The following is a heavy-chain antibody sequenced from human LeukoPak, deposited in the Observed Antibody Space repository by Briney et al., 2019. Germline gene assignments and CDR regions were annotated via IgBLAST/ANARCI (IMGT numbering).Heavy chain of an antibody. D-gene: IGHD2-2*01. V-gene: IGHV3-7*03. J-gene: IGHJ4*02. CDR1: GFTFRIYW. Sequence: GRSLRLSCAASGFTFRIYWLSWVRQAPGKGREWGANITQDGSEKYYVDSVKGRFTISRDNAKNSLYLQMNSLRAEDTAVYYCARVDQLAQYPAHWGFGYWGQGTLVTVSS. CDR2: ITQDGSEK. CDR3: ARVDQLAQYPAHWGFGY.